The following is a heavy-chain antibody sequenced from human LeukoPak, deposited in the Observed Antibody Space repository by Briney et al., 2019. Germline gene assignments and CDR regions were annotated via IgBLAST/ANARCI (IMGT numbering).Heavy chain of an antibody. D-gene: IGHD6-13*01. CDR1: GGSISSSSYY. CDR3: ASLKRSWYLHSSSQTIDY. Sequence: SETLSLTCNVSGGSISSSSYYWGWIRQPPGKGLEWIGRIYYSGSTYYNPSLKSRGTISVDTSNNQFSLKLSSVTAADTAVYYCASLKRSWYLHSSSQTIDYWGQGTLVIVSS. CDR2: IYYSGST. V-gene: IGHV4-39*01. J-gene: IGHJ4*02.